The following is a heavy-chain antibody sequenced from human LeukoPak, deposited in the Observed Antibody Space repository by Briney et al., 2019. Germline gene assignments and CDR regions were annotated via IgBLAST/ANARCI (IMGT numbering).Heavy chain of an antibody. CDR3: ARLAPDYGDSDTDY. Sequence: SETLSLTCTVSGGSISSYYWSWIRQPPGKGLQWIGYIYYSGSTNYNPSLKSRVTISVDTSKNQFSLRLSSVTAADTAVYYCARLAPDYGDSDTDYWGQGTLVTVSS. D-gene: IGHD4-17*01. CDR2: IYYSGST. V-gene: IGHV4-59*08. J-gene: IGHJ4*02. CDR1: GGSISSYY.